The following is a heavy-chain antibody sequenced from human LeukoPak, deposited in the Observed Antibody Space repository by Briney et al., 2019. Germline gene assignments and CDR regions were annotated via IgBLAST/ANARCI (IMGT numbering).Heavy chain of an antibody. CDR2: ISAYNGNT. J-gene: IGHJ4*02. CDR1: GYTFTIYG. D-gene: IGHD4-17*01. V-gene: IGHV1-18*04. CDR3: ARALYGDYVGVFDY. Sequence: ASVKVSFTASGYTFTIYGISWMRQAPGQGGEWMGWISAYNGNTNYAQKLQGRDTITTDTSTSTAYMELRSLRSDDTAVYYCARALYGDYVGVFDYWGQGTLVTVSS.